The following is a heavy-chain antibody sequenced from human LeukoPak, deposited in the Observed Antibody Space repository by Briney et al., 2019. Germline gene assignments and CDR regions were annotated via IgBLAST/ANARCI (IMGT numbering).Heavy chain of an antibody. J-gene: IGHJ1*01. D-gene: IGHD2-2*01. CDR2: INHSGST. CDR3: ARSGKWMSWYQQLHTKYFQH. CDR1: GGSFSGYY. V-gene: IGHV4-34*01. Sequence: PSETLSLTCAVYGGSFSGYYWSWIRQPPGKGLEWIGEINHSGSTNYNPSLKSRVTISVDKSKNQFSLKLSSVTAADTAVYYCARSGKWMSWYQQLHTKYFQHWGQGTLVTVSS.